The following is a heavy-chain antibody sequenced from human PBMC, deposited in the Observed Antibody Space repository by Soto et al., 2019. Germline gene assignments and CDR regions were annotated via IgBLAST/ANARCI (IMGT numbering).Heavy chain of an antibody. Sequence: SETLSLTCTVSGGSISSCGYYWSWIRQHPGKGLEWIGYIYYSGSTYYNPSLKSRVTISVDTSKNQFSLKLSSVTAADTAVYYCARVVGGNWFDPWGQGTLVTVSS. CDR1: GGSISSCGYY. CDR2: IYYSGST. CDR3: ARVVGGNWFDP. D-gene: IGHD1-26*01. J-gene: IGHJ5*02. V-gene: IGHV4-31*03.